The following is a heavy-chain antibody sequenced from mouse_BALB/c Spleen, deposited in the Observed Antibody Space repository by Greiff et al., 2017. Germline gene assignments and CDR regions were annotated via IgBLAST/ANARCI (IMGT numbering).Heavy chain of an antibody. D-gene: IGHD1-2*01. V-gene: IGHV1-31*01. Sequence: EVQLQQSGPELVKPGASVKISCKASGYSFTGYYMHWVKQSHVKSLEWIGRINPYNGATSYNQNFKDKASLTVDKSSSTAYMELHSLTSEDSAVYYCARYYGHPFDYWGQGTTLTVSS. CDR1: GYSFTGYY. J-gene: IGHJ2*01. CDR2: INPYNGAT. CDR3: ARYYGHPFDY.